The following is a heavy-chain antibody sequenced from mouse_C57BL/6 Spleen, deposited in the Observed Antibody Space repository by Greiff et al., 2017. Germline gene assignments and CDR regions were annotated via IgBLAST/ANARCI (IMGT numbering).Heavy chain of an antibody. J-gene: IGHJ2*01. CDR3: GGGIDY. V-gene: IGHV1-81*01. CDR1: GYTFTSYG. Sequence: ESGAELARPGASVKLSCKASGYTFTSYGISWVKQRPGQGLAWIGEIYPRSGNTYYNEKFKGKATLTADKSSSTAYMELRSLTSEDSAVYFCGGGIDYWGQGTTLTVSS. CDR2: IYPRSGNT. D-gene: IGHD1-1*02.